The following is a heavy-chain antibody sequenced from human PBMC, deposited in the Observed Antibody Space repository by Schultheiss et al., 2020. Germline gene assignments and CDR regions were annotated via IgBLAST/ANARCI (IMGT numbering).Heavy chain of an antibody. D-gene: IGHD6-19*01. CDR3: AKVLAVAGTGYYYGMDV. J-gene: IGHJ6*02. V-gene: IGHV3-23*01. CDR1: GFTFSSYA. Sequence: GGSLRLSCAASGFTFSSYAMSWVRQAPGKGLEWVSAISGSGGSTYYADSVKGRFTISRDNSKNTLYLQMNSLRAEDTAVYYCAKVLAVAGTGYYYGMDVWGQGTTVTVSS. CDR2: ISGSGGST.